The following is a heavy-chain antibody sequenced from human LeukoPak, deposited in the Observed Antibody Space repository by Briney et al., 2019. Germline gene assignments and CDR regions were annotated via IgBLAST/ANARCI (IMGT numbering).Heavy chain of an antibody. J-gene: IGHJ4*02. D-gene: IGHD3-10*01. Sequence: RIIPILGIANYAQKLQGRVTMTTDTSTSTAYMELRSLRSDDTAVYYCARGYGSGSYYNCDYWGQGTLVTVSA. V-gene: IGHV1-69*04. CDR3: ARGYGSGSYYNCDY. CDR2: IIPILGIA.